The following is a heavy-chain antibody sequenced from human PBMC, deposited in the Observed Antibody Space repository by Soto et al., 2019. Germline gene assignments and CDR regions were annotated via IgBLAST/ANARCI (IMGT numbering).Heavy chain of an antibody. V-gene: IGHV1-3*01. CDR3: ARGPQIYSYGYLPDY. CDR1: GYTFTSYA. D-gene: IGHD5-18*01. CDR2: INAGNGNT. J-gene: IGHJ4*02. Sequence: ASVKVSCKASGYTFTSYAMHWVRQAPGQRLEWMGWINAGNGNTKYSQKFQGRVTITRDTSASTAYMELGSLRSEDTAVYYCARGPQIYSYGYLPDYWGQGTLVTVSS.